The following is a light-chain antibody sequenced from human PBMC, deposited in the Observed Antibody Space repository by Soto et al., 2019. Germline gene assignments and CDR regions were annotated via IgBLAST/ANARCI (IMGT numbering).Light chain of an antibody. J-gene: IGKJ1*01. Sequence: IVLTQSPATLPLSPGERATLSCRASQRVIINWAWYQRKPGQAPRLLVYGASSRATGIPDRFSGSGSGTDFTLTIRRLEPEDFAVCYCQQYGSSRTFGQGTKV. CDR1: QRVIIN. CDR3: QQYGSSRT. CDR2: GAS. V-gene: IGKV3-20*01.